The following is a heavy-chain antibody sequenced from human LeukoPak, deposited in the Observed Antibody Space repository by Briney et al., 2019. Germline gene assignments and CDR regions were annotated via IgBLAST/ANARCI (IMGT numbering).Heavy chain of an antibody. Sequence: KPGGSLRLSCAASGFTFSVYYMSWLRQAPGKGVEWVSYISSSSSYTNYADSVKGRFTISRDNAKNSLYLQMNSLRAEDTAVYYCARQLVYDYFDYWGQGTLVTVSS. CDR2: ISSSSSYT. V-gene: IGHV3-11*06. CDR1: GFTFSVYY. J-gene: IGHJ4*02. D-gene: IGHD6-13*01. CDR3: ARQLVYDYFDY.